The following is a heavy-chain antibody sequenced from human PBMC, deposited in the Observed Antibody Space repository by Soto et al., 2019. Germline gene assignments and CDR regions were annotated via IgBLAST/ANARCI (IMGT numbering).Heavy chain of an antibody. CDR3: ARAPILVGVTPYENYFDS. D-gene: IGHD3-3*01. CDR2: SIPIFGTA. CDR1: GGTFSSSV. V-gene: IGHV1-69*13. Sequence: SVKVSCKASGGTFSSSVISWVRQAPGQGLEWMGGSIPIFGTANYAQKFQGRVTIIADESTSTAYMEVTSLRSEDTAVYYCARAPILVGVTPYENYFDSWGQGTLVTVSS. J-gene: IGHJ4*02.